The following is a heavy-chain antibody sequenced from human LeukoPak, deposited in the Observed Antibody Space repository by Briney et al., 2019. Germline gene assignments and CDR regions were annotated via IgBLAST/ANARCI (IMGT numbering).Heavy chain of an antibody. CDR2: ISGSGGST. CDR1: GFTLSSRW. Sequence: GGSLRLSCVVSGFTLSSRWMMWVRQAPGKGLEWVSAISGSGGSTYYADSVKGRFTISRDNSKNTLYLQMNSLRAEDTAVYYCAKLYSTSYSQAFDIWGQGTVVTVSS. J-gene: IGHJ3*02. V-gene: IGHV3-23*01. CDR3: AKLYSTSYSQAFDI. D-gene: IGHD6-13*01.